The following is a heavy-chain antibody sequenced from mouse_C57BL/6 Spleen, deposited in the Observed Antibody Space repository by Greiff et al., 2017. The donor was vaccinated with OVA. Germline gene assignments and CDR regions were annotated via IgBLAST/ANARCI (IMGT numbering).Heavy chain of an antibody. CDR3: ARRGLYGSSFYFDY. D-gene: IGHD1-1*01. V-gene: IGHV5-9*01. J-gene: IGHJ2*01. Sequence: EVQRVESGGGLVKPGGSLKLSCAASGFTFSSYTMSWVRQTPEKRLEWVATISGGGGNTYYPDSVKGRFTISRDNAKNTLYLQMSSLRSKDTALYYCARRGLYGSSFYFDYWGQGTTLTVSS. CDR2: ISGGGGNT. CDR1: GFTFSSYT.